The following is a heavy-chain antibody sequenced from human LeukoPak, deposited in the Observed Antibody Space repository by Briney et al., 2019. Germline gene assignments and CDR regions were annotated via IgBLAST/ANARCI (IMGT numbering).Heavy chain of an antibody. CDR1: GSTFSSYA. CDR2: ISYDGSNK. J-gene: IGHJ3*02. CDR3: ARAIAPGYSGYDNDAFDI. D-gene: IGHD5-12*01. V-gene: IGHV3-30*04. Sequence: WGSLRLSCAASGSTFSSYAMHWVRQAPGKGLECVAVISYDGSNKYYADSVKGRFTISRDNSKNTLYLQMNSLRAEDTAVYYCARAIAPGYSGYDNDAFDIWGQGTMVTVSS.